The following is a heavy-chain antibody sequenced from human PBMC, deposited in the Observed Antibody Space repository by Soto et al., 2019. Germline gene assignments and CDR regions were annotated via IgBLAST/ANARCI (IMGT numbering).Heavy chain of an antibody. D-gene: IGHD6-19*01. CDR3: ARGKSSGWYGDAFDI. CDR2: ISSTGNYI. V-gene: IGHV3-11*05. J-gene: IGHJ3*02. Sequence: QVQLVESGGGLVKPGGSLRLSCATSGFIFSDYYMAWIRQAPGKGLEWVSYISSTGNYINYADSVRGRFTISRDNTKHSRYLQMNRLRAEDTAVYYCARGKSSGWYGDAFDIWGRGTMVTVSS. CDR1: GFIFSDYY.